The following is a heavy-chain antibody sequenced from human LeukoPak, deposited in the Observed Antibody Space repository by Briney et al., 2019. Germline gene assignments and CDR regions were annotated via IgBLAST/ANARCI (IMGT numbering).Heavy chain of an antibody. Sequence: GGSLRLSCAASGFTFSSYAMNWVRQAPGKGLEWVSTISGSGGSTYYADSVKGRFTISRDNSKNTLYLQMNSLRAENTAVYYCAKRGDGYFYYFDYWGQGTLVTVSS. J-gene: IGHJ4*02. D-gene: IGHD5-24*01. CDR2: ISGSGGST. CDR3: AKRGDGYFYYFDY. V-gene: IGHV3-23*01. CDR1: GFTFSSYA.